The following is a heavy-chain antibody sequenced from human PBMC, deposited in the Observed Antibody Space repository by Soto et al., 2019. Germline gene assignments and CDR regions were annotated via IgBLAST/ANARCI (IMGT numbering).Heavy chain of an antibody. Sequence: EVQLLDSGGGLVQPGGSLRLSCAASGFTFSSSAMSWVRQAPGKGREWVSAVSGSGRTTYYADSVRGRFTISRHNSKNTLYLQMNSLRAEDTAIYFCARCTVDTIVTSGWCHYLDPWGQGTLVTVSS. J-gene: IGHJ5*02. CDR3: ARCTVDTIVTSGWCHYLDP. V-gene: IGHV3-23*01. CDR2: VSGSGRTT. CDR1: GFTFSSSA. D-gene: IGHD6-19*01.